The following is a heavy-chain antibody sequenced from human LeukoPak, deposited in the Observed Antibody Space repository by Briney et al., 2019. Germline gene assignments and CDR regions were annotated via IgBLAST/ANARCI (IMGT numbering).Heavy chain of an antibody. D-gene: IGHD5-24*01. Sequence: PSETLSLTCTVSGGSTSSYYWSWIRQPPGKGLEWIGYIYYSGSTNYNPSLKSRVTISVDTSKNQFSLKLSSVTAADTAVYYCARVKRDGYNKILNFDYWGQGTLVTVSS. CDR1: GGSTSSYY. CDR3: ARVKRDGYNKILNFDY. V-gene: IGHV4-59*01. J-gene: IGHJ4*02. CDR2: IYYSGST.